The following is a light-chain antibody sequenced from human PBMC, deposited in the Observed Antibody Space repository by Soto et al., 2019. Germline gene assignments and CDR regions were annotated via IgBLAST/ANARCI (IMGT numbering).Light chain of an antibody. CDR1: QSVLYSSNNKNY. V-gene: IGKV4-1*01. Sequence: DIVMTQSPDSLAVSLGERATINCKSSQSVLYSSNNKNYLSWFQQKPRQPPKLLIYWASTRESGIADRFSGSGCKTDVNLTNSRLQGEDVAVYYCQHYYSTPFSFGQGTKLEIK. CDR3: QHYYSTPFS. J-gene: IGKJ2*03. CDR2: WAS.